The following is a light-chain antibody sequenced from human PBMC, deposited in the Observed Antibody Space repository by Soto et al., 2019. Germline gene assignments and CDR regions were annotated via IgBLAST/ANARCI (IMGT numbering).Light chain of an antibody. CDR2: GNN. J-gene: IGLJ1*01. Sequence: QSVLTQPPSVSGAPGQRVTISCTGSSSNIGAGYDVHWYHQLPGTAPKLLIYGNNNRPSGVPDRFSGSRSGTSASLAITGLQAEDEADYYCSSYAGINNLGVFGTGTKLTVL. CDR1: SSNIGAGYD. CDR3: SSYAGINNLGV. V-gene: IGLV1-40*01.